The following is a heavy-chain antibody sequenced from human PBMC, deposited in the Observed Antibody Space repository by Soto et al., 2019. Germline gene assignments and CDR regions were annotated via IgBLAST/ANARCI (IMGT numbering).Heavy chain of an antibody. Sequence: ASVKVSCKASGYTFTGHYMHWVRQAPGQGLAWMGWINPNSVGTNYAQKFQGRVTMTRDTSISTAYMELSRLRSDDTAVYYCAREPMVRAAHGFDIWGQGTMVTVSS. V-gene: IGHV1-2*02. CDR3: AREPMVRAAHGFDI. CDR1: GYTFTGHY. D-gene: IGHD3-10*01. CDR2: INPNSVGT. J-gene: IGHJ3*02.